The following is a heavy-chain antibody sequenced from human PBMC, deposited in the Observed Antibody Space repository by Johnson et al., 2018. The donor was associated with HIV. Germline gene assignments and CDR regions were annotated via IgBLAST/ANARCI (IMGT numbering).Heavy chain of an antibody. CDR2: IYSGGST. J-gene: IGHJ3*02. CDR3: ARACRDGYTCDAFDI. V-gene: IGHV3-66*01. CDR1: GFTVSSNY. D-gene: IGHD5-24*01. Sequence: VQLVESWGGLVQPGGSLRLSCAASGFTVSSNYMSWVRQAPGKGLEWVSVIYSGGSTYYADSVKGRFTISRDNSKNTLYLQMNSLRAEDTAVYYCARACRDGYTCDAFDIWGQGTMVTVSS.